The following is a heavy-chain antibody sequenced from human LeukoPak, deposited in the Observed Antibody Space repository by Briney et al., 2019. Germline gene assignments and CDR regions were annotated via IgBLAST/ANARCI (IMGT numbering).Heavy chain of an antibody. CDR1: GFSLNEYG. J-gene: IGHJ4*02. D-gene: IGHD3-22*01. Sequence: GRSLRLSCVGSGFSLNEYGIHWVRQAPGKGLEWVSVVSYDGGHKYYAHSVKGRFTISRDTSSDTVSLQMNSLRVEDTAVYYCARDRINMMVLGHDSGLDFWGQGTLVTVSS. V-gene: IGHV3-30*03. CDR3: ARDRINMMVLGHDSGLDF. CDR2: VSYDGGHK.